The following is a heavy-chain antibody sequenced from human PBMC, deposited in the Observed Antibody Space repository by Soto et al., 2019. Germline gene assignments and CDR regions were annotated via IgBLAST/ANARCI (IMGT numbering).Heavy chain of an antibody. V-gene: IGHV1-18*04. Sequence: QVQLVQSGAEVKKPGASVKVSCKASGYTFTSYGISWVRQAPGQGLEWMGWISAYNGNTNYAQKLQGRVTMTTDTSTSTADMELRSLRSDDTAVYYCARDRGVGAPSEWAFDIWGQGTMVTVSS. D-gene: IGHD1-26*01. CDR2: ISAYNGNT. J-gene: IGHJ3*02. CDR3: ARDRGVGAPSEWAFDI. CDR1: GYTFTSYG.